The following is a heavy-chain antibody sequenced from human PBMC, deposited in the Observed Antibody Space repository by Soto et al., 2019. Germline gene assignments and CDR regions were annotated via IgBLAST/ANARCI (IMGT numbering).Heavy chain of an antibody. D-gene: IGHD1-1*01. V-gene: IGHV4-31*03. CDR2: IFYSGTT. Sequence: PSETLSLTCTVSGGSVSSGGYFWSWIRQPPGKGLEWTGNIFYSGTTYYNPSLKSRVTISVDTSKNQFSLKLSSVTAADTAVYFCARGVLYWGQGTLVTVSS. CDR3: ARGVLY. CDR1: GGSVSSGGYF. J-gene: IGHJ4*02.